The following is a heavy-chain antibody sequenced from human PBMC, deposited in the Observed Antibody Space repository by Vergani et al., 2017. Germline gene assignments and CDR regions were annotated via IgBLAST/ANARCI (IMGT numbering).Heavy chain of an antibody. D-gene: IGHD1-1*01. J-gene: IGHJ4*02. V-gene: IGHV3-23*01. CDR3: GRGSDNYN. CDR2: IKNTGDST. CDR1: GFTFSRHA. Sequence: EVQLLQSEGAVVQPGGSLRLSCVASGFTFSRHAMSWVRQGHGQGLEWVSSIKNTGDSTHYADSVKGRFTISRDNSKNTLYLQMNSLRFEDTAVYYCGRGSDNYNWGQGTLVTVSS.